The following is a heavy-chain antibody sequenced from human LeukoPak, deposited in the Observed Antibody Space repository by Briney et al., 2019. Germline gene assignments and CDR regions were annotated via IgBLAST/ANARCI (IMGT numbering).Heavy chain of an antibody. Sequence: GASVKVPCKASGGTFSSYAISWVRQAPGQGLEWMGGIIPIFGTANYAQKFQGRVTITADKSTSTAYMELSSLRSEDTAVYYCARDSRLYGDYAKPFLEPDYWGQGTLVTVSS. D-gene: IGHD4-17*01. CDR3: ARDSRLYGDYAKPFLEPDY. V-gene: IGHV1-69*06. CDR1: GGTFSSYA. CDR2: IIPIFGTA. J-gene: IGHJ4*02.